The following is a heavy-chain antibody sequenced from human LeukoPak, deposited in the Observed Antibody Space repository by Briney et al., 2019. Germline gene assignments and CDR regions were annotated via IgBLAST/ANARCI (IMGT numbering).Heavy chain of an antibody. CDR3: TRVPLYGDYGAYFDY. CDR2: IRSKANSYAT. D-gene: IGHD4-17*01. V-gene: IGHV3-73*01. J-gene: IGHJ4*02. CDR1: GFTFSGSA. Sequence: GGSLRLSCAASGFTFSGSAMHWVRQASGKGLEWVGRIRSKANSYATAYAASVKGRFTISRDDSKNTAYLQMNSLKTEDTAVYYCTRVPLYGDYGAYFDYWGQGTLVTVSS.